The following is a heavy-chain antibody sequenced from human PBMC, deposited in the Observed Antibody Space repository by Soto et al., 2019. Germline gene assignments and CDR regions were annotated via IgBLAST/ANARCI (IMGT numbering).Heavy chain of an antibody. V-gene: IGHV3-7*01. CDR3: ARARPHDYGPLDY. CDR2: IVPGGSQK. D-gene: IGHD4-17*01. CDR1: GFTFSDYW. J-gene: IGHJ4*02. Sequence: EVHLVDSGGGLVQPGGSLRLSCAASGFTFSDYWMNWVRQAPGKGLEWVANIVPGGSQKYYLDSLSGRFTVSRDNAKNSLYLQIDRLRADDTAVYYCARARPHDYGPLDYWGQGILVTVSS.